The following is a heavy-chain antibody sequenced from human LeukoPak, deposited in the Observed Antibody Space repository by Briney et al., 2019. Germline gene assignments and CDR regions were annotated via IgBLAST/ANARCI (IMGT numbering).Heavy chain of an antibody. CDR3: AKQYYYDCCGWYDCFYI. V-gene: IGHV5-10-1*01. CDR2: NDPGDSYT. CDR1: GYSLTSYW. Sequence: GESLKISRKGSGYSLTSYWISLVRQMPGKGLEWMGTNDPGDSYTNYSPSFQGHVTISADKSISTAYLPWSRPKASDTARSFCAKQYYYDCCGWYDCFYIWGQGTMVTVSS. J-gene: IGHJ3*02. D-gene: IGHD3-22*01.